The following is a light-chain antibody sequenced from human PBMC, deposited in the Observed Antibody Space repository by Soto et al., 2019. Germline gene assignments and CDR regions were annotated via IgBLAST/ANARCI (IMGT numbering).Light chain of an antibody. CDR1: SSNIGAGYD. J-gene: IGLJ3*02. Sequence: QSVLTQPPSVSGAPGQRVTISCTGSSSNIGAGYDVHWYQQLPGTAPKLLIYGNSNRPSGVPDRFSGSKSGTSASLAITGIRDEDEADYYCQFYDSSLSGWVFGGGTQLTVL. CDR2: GNS. V-gene: IGLV1-40*01. CDR3: QFYDSSLSGWV.